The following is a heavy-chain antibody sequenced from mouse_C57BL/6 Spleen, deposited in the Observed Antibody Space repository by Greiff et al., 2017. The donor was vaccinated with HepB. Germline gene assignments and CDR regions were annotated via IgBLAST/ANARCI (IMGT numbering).Heavy chain of an antibody. CDR3: ARRETVHWYFDV. D-gene: IGHD1-1*01. V-gene: IGHV1-55*01. CDR1: GYTFTSYW. Sequence: QVQLQQPGAELVKPGASVKMSCKASGYTFTSYWITWVKQRPGQGLEWIGDIYPGSGSTNYNEKFKSKATLTVDTSSSTAYMQLSSLTSEDSAVYYCARRETVHWYFDVWGTGTTVTVSS. CDR2: IYPGSGST. J-gene: IGHJ1*03.